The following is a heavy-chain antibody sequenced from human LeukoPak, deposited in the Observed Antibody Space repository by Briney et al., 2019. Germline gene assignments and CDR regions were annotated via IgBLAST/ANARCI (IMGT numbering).Heavy chain of an antibody. J-gene: IGHJ4*02. CDR3: ARQNYGSGENYFDY. CDR1: GGSFSGYY. CDR2: INHSGST. V-gene: IGHV4-34*01. Sequence: SETLSLTCAVYGGSFSGYYWSWIRQPPGKGLEWIGEINHSGSTNYNPSLKSRVTISVDTSKNQFSLKLSSVTAADTAVYYCARQNYGSGENYFDYWGQGTLVTVSS. D-gene: IGHD3-10*01.